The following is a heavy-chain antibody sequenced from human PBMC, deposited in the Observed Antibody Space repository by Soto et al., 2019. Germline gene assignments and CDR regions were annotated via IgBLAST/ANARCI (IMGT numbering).Heavy chain of an antibody. V-gene: IGHV3-30*18. CDR2: ISHDGSYK. D-gene: IGHD1-26*01. J-gene: IGHJ3*02. Sequence: GGSLRLSCAASGFSFTTYVMHWLRQAPGKGLEWVAVISHDGSYKYYGDAAKGRFTISRDTSKNAVYLEMNSLRPEDTAVYYCAKGLLAIVGTTLPRDAFNIWGQGTMVTVSS. CDR3: AKGLLAIVGTTLPRDAFNI. CDR1: GFSFTTYV.